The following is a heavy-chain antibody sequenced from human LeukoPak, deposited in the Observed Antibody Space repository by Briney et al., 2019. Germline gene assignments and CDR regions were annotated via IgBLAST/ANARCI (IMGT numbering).Heavy chain of an antibody. Sequence: SETLSLTCTVSGVSISSGGYYWSWIRQHPGKGLEWIGYIYYSGSTYYNPSLKSRVTISVDTSKNQFSLKLSSVTAADTAVYYCAREYSGSYDWFDPWGQGTLVTVSS. J-gene: IGHJ5*02. CDR2: IYYSGST. CDR3: AREYSGSYDWFDP. V-gene: IGHV4-31*03. CDR1: GVSISSGGYY. D-gene: IGHD1-26*01.